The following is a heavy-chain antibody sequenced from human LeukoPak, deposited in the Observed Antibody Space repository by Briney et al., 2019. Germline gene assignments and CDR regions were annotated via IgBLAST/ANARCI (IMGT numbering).Heavy chain of an antibody. CDR1: GGSISRSDW. D-gene: IGHD5-24*01. CDR2: IFHSGST. CDR3: ARDASLQTGAFDV. Sequence: SETLSLTCAVSGGSISRSDWWSWVRQSPGKRLEWIGEIFHSGSTKYNPSLKSRVTISVDKSKNLFSLNLTSVTAADTAMYYCARDASLQTGAFDVWGQGTMVTVSS. V-gene: IGHV4-4*02. J-gene: IGHJ3*01.